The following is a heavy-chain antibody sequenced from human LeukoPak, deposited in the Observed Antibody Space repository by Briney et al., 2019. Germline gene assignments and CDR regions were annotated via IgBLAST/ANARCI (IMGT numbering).Heavy chain of an antibody. Sequence: PGGSLRLSCAASGFTFSSYWMSWVRQAPGKGREWVANIKQDGSEKYYVDSVKGRFTISRDNAKNSLYLQMNSLRAEDTAVYYCARVATMIVVVITSINYYYYMDVWGKGTTVTVSS. D-gene: IGHD3-22*01. J-gene: IGHJ6*03. CDR2: IKQDGSEK. CDR1: GFTFSSYW. V-gene: IGHV3-7*01. CDR3: ARVATMIVVVITSINYYYYMDV.